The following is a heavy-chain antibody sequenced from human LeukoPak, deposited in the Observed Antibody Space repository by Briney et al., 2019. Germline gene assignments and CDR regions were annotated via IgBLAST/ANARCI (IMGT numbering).Heavy chain of an antibody. V-gene: IGHV1-69*13. J-gene: IGHJ5*01. CDR3: ARDSPNYYGSGTYYPNWFDS. Sequence: SVKVSCKAPGGTLSTYTINWVRQAPGQGLEWMGGIIPVYGTSNYAQKFQVRVTLTADESTNTAYMELSSLTSEDTAVYYCARDSPNYYGSGTYYPNWFDSWGQGTLVTVSS. D-gene: IGHD3-10*01. CDR2: IIPVYGTS. CDR1: GGTLSTYT.